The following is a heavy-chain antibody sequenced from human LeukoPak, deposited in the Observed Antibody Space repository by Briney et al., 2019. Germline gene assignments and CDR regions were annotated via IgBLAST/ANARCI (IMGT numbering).Heavy chain of an antibody. D-gene: IGHD1-26*01. CDR1: GFTFSSYA. CDR2: ISGPGGST. J-gene: IGHJ4*02. V-gene: IGHV3-23*01. Sequence: GGSLRLSCAAYGFTFSSYAIHWVRQAPGKGLDWVSTISGPGGSTYYAESVKGRFTISRDSSRNTVYLQMNSLRAEDTALYYCAKDLEGAIYYFDYWGQGTLVTVSS. CDR3: AKDLEGAIYYFDY.